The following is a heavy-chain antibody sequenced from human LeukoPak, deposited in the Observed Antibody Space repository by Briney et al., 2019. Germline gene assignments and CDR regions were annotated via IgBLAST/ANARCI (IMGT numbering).Heavy chain of an antibody. Sequence: GGSLRLSCAASGVTVCSNYMCWVRQTPGKGLGSVSVIYSCGSTYYADSVKGRFTIPRDNSKNTLYLQMNSLRAEDTAVYYCARGLDILSGYYHAFDIWGQGTMVTVSS. V-gene: IGHV3-53*01. CDR3: ARGLDILSGYYHAFDI. CDR1: GVTVCSNY. CDR2: IYSCGST. J-gene: IGHJ3*02. D-gene: IGHD3-9*01.